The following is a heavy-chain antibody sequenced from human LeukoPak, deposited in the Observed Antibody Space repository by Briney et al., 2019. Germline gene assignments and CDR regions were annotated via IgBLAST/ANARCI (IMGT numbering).Heavy chain of an antibody. D-gene: IGHD3-22*01. Sequence: PSETLSLTCTVSGGSISSYYWSWIRQPPGKGLEWIGYIYYSGSTNYNPSLKSRVTISVDTSKNQFSLKLSSVTAADTAVYYCARGSDYYDSSGDYWGQGTLVTVSS. CDR2: IYYSGST. CDR1: GGSISSYY. V-gene: IGHV4-59*01. CDR3: ARGSDYYDSSGDY. J-gene: IGHJ4*02.